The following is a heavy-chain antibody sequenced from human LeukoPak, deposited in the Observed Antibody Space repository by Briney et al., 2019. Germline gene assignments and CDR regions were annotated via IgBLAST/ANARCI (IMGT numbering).Heavy chain of an antibody. CDR2: IYHSGST. D-gene: IGHD4-17*01. J-gene: IGHJ4*02. CDR1: GGSISSSSYY. V-gene: IGHV4-39*07. Sequence: SETLSLTCTVSGGSISSSSYYWGWIRQPPGKGLEWIGEIYHSGSTNYNPSLKSRVTISVDKSKNQFSLKLSSVTAADTAVYYCARDRGDDYGDYGPFDYWGQGTLVTVSS. CDR3: ARDRGDDYGDYGPFDY.